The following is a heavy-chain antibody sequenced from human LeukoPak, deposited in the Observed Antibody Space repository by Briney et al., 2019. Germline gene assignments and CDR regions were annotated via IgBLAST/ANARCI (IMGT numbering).Heavy chain of an antibody. Sequence: ASVKLSCKASGYTFTGYYMHWVRQAPGQGLEWMGIINPSGGSTSYAQKFQGRVTMTRDMSTSTVYMELSSLRSEDTAVYYCARGGQLDDDMFDPWGQGTLVTVSS. CDR3: ARGGQLDDDMFDP. D-gene: IGHD3-9*01. V-gene: IGHV1-46*01. CDR1: GYTFTGYY. J-gene: IGHJ5*02. CDR2: INPSGGST.